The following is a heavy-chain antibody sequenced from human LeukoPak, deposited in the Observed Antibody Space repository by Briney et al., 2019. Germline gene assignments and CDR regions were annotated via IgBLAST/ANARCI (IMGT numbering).Heavy chain of an antibody. CDR1: GGSISSSAYH. V-gene: IGHV4-39*07. Sequence: PSETLSLTCTVSGGSISSSAYHWGWIRQPPGKGLEWIGSIYYSGSTYYNPSLKSRVTISVDTSKNQFSLKLSSVTAADTAVYYCARDAGSTAADVDAFDIWGQGTMVTVSS. CDR3: ARDAGSTAADVDAFDI. D-gene: IGHD6-13*01. CDR2: IYYSGST. J-gene: IGHJ3*02.